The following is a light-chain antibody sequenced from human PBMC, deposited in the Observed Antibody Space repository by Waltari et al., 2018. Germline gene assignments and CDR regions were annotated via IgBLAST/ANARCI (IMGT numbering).Light chain of an antibody. CDR2: VTS. V-gene: IGKV3-11*01. Sequence: EIVLTQSPATLSLFAGERATLSCRASESVSRYLGCYQQKPGQAPRLLIYVTSIRATGVPARFIGSGYGTEFTLTISSLEPEDFALYFCQQRSLWPLTFGGGTKVEI. CDR1: ESVSRY. J-gene: IGKJ4*01. CDR3: QQRSLWPLT.